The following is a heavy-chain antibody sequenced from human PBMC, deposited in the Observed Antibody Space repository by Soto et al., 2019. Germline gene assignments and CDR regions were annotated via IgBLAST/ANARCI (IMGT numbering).Heavy chain of an antibody. CDR2: ISQSGNT. D-gene: IGHD6-6*01. V-gene: IGHV4-34*01. CDR3: ARAPKVSGSSQTRPDF. CDR1: RGSFSSYY. Sequence: SETLSLTCSIYRGSFSSYYGSWFRQPPGKGLEWIGEISQSGNTNYSPSLKSRVSISIDTSKKQFSLNLASVSAADTAVYYCARAPKVSGSSQTRPDFWGQGTLVTVSS. J-gene: IGHJ4*02.